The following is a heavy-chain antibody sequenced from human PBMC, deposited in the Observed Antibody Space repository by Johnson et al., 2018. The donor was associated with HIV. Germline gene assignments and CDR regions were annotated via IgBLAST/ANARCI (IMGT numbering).Heavy chain of an antibody. CDR3: ARMTTTVSHHDAFDI. D-gene: IGHD4-17*01. CDR1: EVPVSSNY. V-gene: IGHV3-66*01. CDR2: IYDDGST. J-gene: IGHJ3*02. Sequence: MLLVESGGGVVQPGGSLRLSCAASEVPVSSNYMSWIRQAPGVGLEWVSVIYDDGSTYYADSVKGRFTISRDNSKNSLYLQMNSLRAEDTAVYYCARMTTTVSHHDAFDIWGQGTMVTVFS.